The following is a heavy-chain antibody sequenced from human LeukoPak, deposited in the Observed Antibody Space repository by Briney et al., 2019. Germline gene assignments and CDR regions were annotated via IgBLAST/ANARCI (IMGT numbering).Heavy chain of an antibody. V-gene: IGHV1-46*01. D-gene: IGHD1-1*01. CDR3: ARESPPQHRRGLFDY. J-gene: IGHJ4*02. Sequence: ASVKVSCKASGYTFTGYYIHWVRQAPGQGLEWMGIINPSGGSTTYAQQFQGRLTMTTDTSTSTVYMELSSLRSEDTAVYYCARESPPQHRRGLFDYWGQGTLVTVSS. CDR2: INPSGGST. CDR1: GYTFTGYY.